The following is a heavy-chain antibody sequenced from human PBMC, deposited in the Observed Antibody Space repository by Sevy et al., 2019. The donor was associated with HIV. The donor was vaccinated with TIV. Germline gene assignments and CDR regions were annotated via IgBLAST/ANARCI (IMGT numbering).Heavy chain of an antibody. CDR1: GYTFTSYG. D-gene: IGHD4-4*01. CDR3: ARDVCYSNYWDY. V-gene: IGHV1-18*01. CDR2: ISAYNGNT. Sequence: ASVKVSCKASGYTFTSYGNSWVRQAPGQGLEWMGWISAYNGNTNYPQKLQGRVTMTTDTSLSTAYMELRSLRSDDTAVYYCARDVCYSNYWDYWGQGTLVTVSS. J-gene: IGHJ4*02.